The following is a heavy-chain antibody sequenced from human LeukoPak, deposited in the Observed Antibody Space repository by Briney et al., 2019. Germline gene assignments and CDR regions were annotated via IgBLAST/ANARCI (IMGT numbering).Heavy chain of an antibody. J-gene: IGHJ5*02. CDR1: GFTFSSDA. Sequence: GGSLRLSCAASGFTFSSDAMSWVRQAPGKGLEWVSAISGSGGSTYYADSVKGRFTISRDNSKNTLYLQMNSLRAEDTAVYYCATGYCSSTSCPNWSDPWGQGTLVTVSS. CDR2: ISGSGGST. D-gene: IGHD2-2*01. V-gene: IGHV3-23*01. CDR3: ATGYCSSTSCPNWSDP.